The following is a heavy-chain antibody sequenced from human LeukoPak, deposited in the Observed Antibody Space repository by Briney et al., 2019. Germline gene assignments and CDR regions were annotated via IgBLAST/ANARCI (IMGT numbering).Heavy chain of an antibody. J-gene: IGHJ6*02. CDR1: GFTFSDYY. Sequence: GGSLRLSCAASGFTFSDYYMGWIRQAPGKGLEWVSYISSSGSTIYYADSVKGRFTISRDNAKNSLYLQMNSLRAEDTAVYYCARDTCSGGSCYPNYYYYYGMDVWGQGTTVTVSS. V-gene: IGHV3-11*01. CDR3: ARDTCSGGSCYPNYYYYYGMDV. D-gene: IGHD2-15*01. CDR2: ISSSGSTI.